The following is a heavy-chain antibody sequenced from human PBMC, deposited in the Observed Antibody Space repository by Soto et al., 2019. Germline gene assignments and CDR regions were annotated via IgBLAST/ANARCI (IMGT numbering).Heavy chain of an antibody. J-gene: IGHJ4*03. CDR2: IHYSGST. V-gene: IGHV4-59*01. Sequence: SETLSLTCTVSGGSISGYYWSWIRQPPGKGLEWIGYIHYSGSTNYNPSLKSRVTISADMSKNQCSLTLSPVTAADTALYYCARDRYGGYFDNWGQGTLVTVSS. CDR1: GGSISGYY. D-gene: IGHD1-26*01. CDR3: ARDRYGGYFDN.